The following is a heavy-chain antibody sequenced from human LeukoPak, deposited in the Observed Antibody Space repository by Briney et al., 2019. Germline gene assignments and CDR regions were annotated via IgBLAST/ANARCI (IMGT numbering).Heavy chain of an antibody. V-gene: IGHV7-4-1*02. D-gene: IGHD6-13*01. CDR2: INTNTGNP. J-gene: IGHJ6*02. Sequence: GASVKVSCKASGYTFTSYAMNWVRQAPGQGLEWMGWINTNTGNPTYAQGFTGRFVFSLDTSVSTAYLQISSLKAEDTAVYYCAAWIAAKDRMSGMDVWGQGTTVTVSS. CDR3: AAWIAAKDRMSGMDV. CDR1: GYTFTSYA.